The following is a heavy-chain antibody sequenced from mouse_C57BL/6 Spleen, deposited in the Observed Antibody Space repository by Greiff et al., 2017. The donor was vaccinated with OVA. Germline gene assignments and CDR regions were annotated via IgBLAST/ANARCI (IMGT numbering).Heavy chain of an antibody. CDR1: GYTFTSYW. Sequence: QVQLQQPGAELVRPGSSVKLSCKASGYTFTSYWMDWVKQRPGQGHEWIGNIYPSDSETHYNQKFKDKATLTVDKSYSTAYMELSSLTSEDSAVYYCARGDGRSPVDVWGTETTVTVYS. D-gene: IGHD1-1*01. CDR2: IYPSDSET. J-gene: IGHJ1*02. V-gene: IGHV1-61*01. CDR3: ARGDGRSPVDV.